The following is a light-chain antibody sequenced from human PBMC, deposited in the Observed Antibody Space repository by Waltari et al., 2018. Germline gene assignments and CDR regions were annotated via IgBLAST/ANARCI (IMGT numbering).Light chain of an antibody. CDR1: TRDVGRYNY. Sequence: QSALTQPASVSGSPGQSITISCTGTTRDVGRYNYVSWYQCHPGKAPDLIIYEVTNRPSGVSDRFSGSKSGNTASLSISGLQPEDEADYYCSSYTSIKTPYVVFGGGTKVTVL. CDR3: SSYTSIKTPYVV. CDR2: EVT. V-gene: IGLV2-14*01. J-gene: IGLJ2*01.